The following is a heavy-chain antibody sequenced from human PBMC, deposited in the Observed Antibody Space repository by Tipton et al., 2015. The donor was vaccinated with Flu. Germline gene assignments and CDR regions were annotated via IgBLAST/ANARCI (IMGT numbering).Heavy chain of an antibody. CDR3: ARRYYYDSSGYDH. V-gene: IGHV4-39*01. CDR2: IYYSGST. Sequence: TLSLTCTVSGGSISSSSYYWGWIRQPPGKGLEWIGSIYYSGSTYYNPSLKSRVTISVDTSKNQFSLKLSSVTAADTAVYYCARRYYYDSSGYDHWGQGTLVTVSS. CDR1: GGSISSSSYY. D-gene: IGHD3-22*01. J-gene: IGHJ4*02.